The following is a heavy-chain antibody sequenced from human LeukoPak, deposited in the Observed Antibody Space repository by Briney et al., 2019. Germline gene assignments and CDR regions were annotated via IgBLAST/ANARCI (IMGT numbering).Heavy chain of an antibody. D-gene: IGHD2/OR15-2a*01. CDR1: GFTFNSYA. V-gene: IGHV3-21*01. CDR3: ARGRDDYFLNY. CDR2: ISTSTSSI. J-gene: IGHJ4*02. Sequence: GGSLRLSCAASGFTFNSYAMSWVRQAPGKGLEWVSSISTSTSSIYYADSVKGRFTISRDNAKNSLSLRMNSLRVEDTAVYYCARGRDDYFLNYWGQGTLVTVSS.